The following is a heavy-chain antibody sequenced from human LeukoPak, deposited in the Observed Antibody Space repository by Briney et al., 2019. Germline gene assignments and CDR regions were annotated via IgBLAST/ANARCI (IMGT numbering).Heavy chain of an antibody. CDR3: AKEGGWEKYNWFDP. J-gene: IGHJ5*02. D-gene: IGHD6-19*01. CDR2: INPNSGGT. CDR1: GYTFTDYY. Sequence: GASVKVSCKASGYTFTDYYMHWVRQAPGQGLEWMGWINPNSGGTNYAQKFQGRVTMTRDTSISTAYMELSRPRAEDTALYYCAKEGGWEKYNWFDPWGQGALVTVSS. V-gene: IGHV1-2*02.